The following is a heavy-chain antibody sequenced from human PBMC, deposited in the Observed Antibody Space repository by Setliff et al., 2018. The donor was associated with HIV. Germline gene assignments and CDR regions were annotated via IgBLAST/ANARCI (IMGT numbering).Heavy chain of an antibody. Sequence: GASVKVSCKASGYTFTTYYIHWVRQAPGQGLEWMGILNPSEGTTSFAQKFQGRVTMTRDTSTSTVYMDLSSLRADDTAVYYCVRGYRSXWTSWFDAWGQGTRVTVSS. CDR2: LNPSEGTT. V-gene: IGHV1-46*01. J-gene: IGHJ5*02. CDR3: VRGYRSXWTSWFDA. CDR1: GYTFTTYY. D-gene: IGHD6-19*01.